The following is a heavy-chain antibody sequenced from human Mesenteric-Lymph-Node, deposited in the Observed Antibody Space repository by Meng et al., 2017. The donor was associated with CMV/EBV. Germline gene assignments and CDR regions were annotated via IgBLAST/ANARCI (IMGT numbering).Heavy chain of an antibody. CDR3: ARARTPNIAAAGYLFDY. CDR2: ISAYNGNT. V-gene: IGHV1-18*01. Sequence: ASVKVSCKASGYTFTSYGISWVRQAPGQGLEWMGWISAYNGNTNYAQKLQGRVTMTTDTSTSTAYMELRSLRSDDTAVYYRARARTPNIAAAGYLFDYWGQGTLVTVSS. D-gene: IGHD6-13*01. CDR1: GYTFTSYG. J-gene: IGHJ4*02.